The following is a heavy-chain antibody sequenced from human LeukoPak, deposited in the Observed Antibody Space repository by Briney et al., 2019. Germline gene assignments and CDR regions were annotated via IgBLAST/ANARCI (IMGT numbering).Heavy chain of an antibody. CDR1: GLTFSDAW. D-gene: IGHD3-9*01. Sequence: PGGSLRLSCVASGLTFSDAWMSWVRQAPGKGLEWVGRIKSETDGGTIDYAAPVKGRFTISRDDSKNTLYLQMNSLKTEDTAVYYCTTDYYDFLTGYYHPLEYWGQGTLVTVSS. J-gene: IGHJ4*02. CDR3: TTDYYDFLTGYYHPLEY. CDR2: IKSETDGGTI. V-gene: IGHV3-15*01.